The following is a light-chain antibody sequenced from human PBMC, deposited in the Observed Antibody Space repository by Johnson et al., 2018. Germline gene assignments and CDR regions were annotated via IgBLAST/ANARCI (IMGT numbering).Light chain of an antibody. CDR2: ENN. V-gene: IGLV1-51*02. J-gene: IGLJ1*01. CDR3: GTWDSSLSAGNV. CDR1: SSNIGNNY. Sequence: SVLTQPPSVSAAPGQKVTISCSGSSSNIGNNYVSWYQQLPGTAPKLLIYENNKRPSGIPDRFSGPKSGTSATLGITGLQTGDEADYYCGTWDSSLSAGNVVGTGTKVTVL.